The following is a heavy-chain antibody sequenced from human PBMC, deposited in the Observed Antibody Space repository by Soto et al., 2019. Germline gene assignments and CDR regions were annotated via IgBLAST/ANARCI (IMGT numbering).Heavy chain of an antibody. Sequence: ASVKVSCKASGYTFTSYYMHWVRQAPEQGLEWMGIINPSGGSTSYAQKFQGRVTMTRDTSTSTVYMELSSLRSEDTAVYYCARAGRIGVDTAMVTLFYYYGMDVWGQGTTVTVSS. CDR2: INPSGGST. CDR3: ARAGRIGVDTAMVTLFYYYGMDV. D-gene: IGHD5-18*01. V-gene: IGHV1-46*01. CDR1: GYTFTSYY. J-gene: IGHJ6*02.